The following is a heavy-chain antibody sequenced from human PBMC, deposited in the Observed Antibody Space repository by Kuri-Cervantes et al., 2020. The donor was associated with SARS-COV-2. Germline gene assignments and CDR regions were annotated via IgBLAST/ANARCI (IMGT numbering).Heavy chain of an antibody. Sequence: SETLSLTCAVSGYSISSGYYWGWIRQPPGKGLEWIGSIYHSGSTNYNPSLKSRVTISVDTSKNQFSLKLSSVTAADTAVYYCARGRPPIYLGYCSSTSCHRYYFDYWGQGTLVTVSS. CDR2: IYHSGST. CDR1: GYSISSGYY. D-gene: IGHD2-2*01. CDR3: ARGRPPIYLGYCSSTSCHRYYFDY. J-gene: IGHJ4*02. V-gene: IGHV4-38-2*01.